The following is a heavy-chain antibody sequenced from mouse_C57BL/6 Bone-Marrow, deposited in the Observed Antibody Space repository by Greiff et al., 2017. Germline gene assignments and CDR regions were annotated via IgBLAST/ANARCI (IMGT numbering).Heavy chain of an antibody. V-gene: IGHV5-16*01. J-gene: IGHJ4*01. CDR2: INYDGSST. CDR3: ARDGWKMDY. CDR1: GFTFSDYY. Sequence: EVKLMESEGGLVQPGSSMKLSCTASGFTFSDYYMAWVRQVPEKGLEWVANINYDGSSTYYLDSLKSRFIISRDNAKNILYLQMSSLKSEDTATYYCARDGWKMDYWGQGTSVTGSS. D-gene: IGHD1-1*02.